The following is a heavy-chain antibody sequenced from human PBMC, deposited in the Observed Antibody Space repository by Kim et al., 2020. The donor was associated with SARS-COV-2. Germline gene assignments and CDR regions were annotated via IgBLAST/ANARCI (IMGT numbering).Heavy chain of an antibody. V-gene: IGHV7-4-1*02. CDR3: AGGGGSGWNHFDY. J-gene: IGHJ4*02. D-gene: IGHD6-19*01. Sequence: YAQGFTGRFVFSLDTSVSTAYLQISSLKAEDTAVYYCAGGGGSGWNHFDYWGQGTLVTVSS.